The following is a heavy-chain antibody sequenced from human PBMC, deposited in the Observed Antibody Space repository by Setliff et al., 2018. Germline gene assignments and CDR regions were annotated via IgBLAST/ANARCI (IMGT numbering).Heavy chain of an antibody. D-gene: IGHD3-9*01. CDR1: GFTFSDYY. V-gene: IGHV3-11*04. J-gene: IGHJ6*03. Sequence: PGGSLRLSCAASGFTFSDYYMNWVRQAPGKGLEWVSSISSSSTIYYADSVKGRFTISRDNAKNSLYLQMNSLRAEDTAVYYCARSITIFDWLLAARHYYYYYMDVWGKGTTVTVSS. CDR2: ISSSSTI. CDR3: ARSITIFDWLLAARHYYYYYMDV.